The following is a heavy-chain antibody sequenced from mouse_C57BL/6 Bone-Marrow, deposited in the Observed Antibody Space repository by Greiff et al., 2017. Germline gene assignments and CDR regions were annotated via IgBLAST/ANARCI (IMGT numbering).Heavy chain of an antibody. Sequence: EVQGVESGEGLVKPGGSLKLSCAASGFTFSSYAMSWVRQTPEQRLEWVAYISSGGDYIYYADTVKGRFTISRDNARTTLYLQMSSLKSEDTAMYDCTREGSYYPAWFAYGGQGTLVTVSA. CDR3: TREGSYYPAWFAY. CDR2: ISSGGDYI. D-gene: IGHD2-1*01. J-gene: IGHJ3*01. V-gene: IGHV5-9-1*02. CDR1: GFTFSSYA.